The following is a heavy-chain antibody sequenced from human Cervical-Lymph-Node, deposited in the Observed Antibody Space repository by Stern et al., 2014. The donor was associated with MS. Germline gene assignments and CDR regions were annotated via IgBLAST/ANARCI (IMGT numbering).Heavy chain of an antibody. D-gene: IGHD3-22*01. J-gene: IGHJ4*02. V-gene: IGHV3-30-3*01. CDR3: AREHYYDSTVYYPLFDC. CDR1: GFTFSNYA. CDR2: LLYGGSDK. Sequence: VQLVESGGGVVPPGRSLRLSCVASGFTFSNYAMHLVRQAPGKGLEWVAILLYGGSDKYYADSVKGRFTISRDNSKNTLYLQMNSLRAEDTAVYYCAREHYYDSTVYYPLFDCWGQGTLVTVSS.